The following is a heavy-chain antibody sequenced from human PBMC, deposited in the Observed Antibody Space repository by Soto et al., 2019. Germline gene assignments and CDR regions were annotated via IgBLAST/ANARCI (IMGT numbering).Heavy chain of an antibody. J-gene: IGHJ4*02. Sequence: QVQLQESGPGLVKPSETLSLTCSVSGDSVSSRNYRWSWIRQPPGKGLEWIGYFSYSVTTNYNPSLKSRVTLSVDTSKNQFSLRLSSVTAADTAVYYCARDNWGSLDYWGQGALVTVSS. V-gene: IGHV4-61*01. D-gene: IGHD7-27*01. CDR3: ARDNWGSLDY. CDR2: FSYSVTT. CDR1: GDSVSSRNYR.